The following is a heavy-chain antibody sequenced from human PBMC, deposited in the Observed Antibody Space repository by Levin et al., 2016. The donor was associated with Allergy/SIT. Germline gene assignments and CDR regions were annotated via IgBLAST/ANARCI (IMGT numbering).Heavy chain of an antibody. V-gene: IGHV4-59*01. D-gene: IGHD1-26*01. J-gene: IGHJ4*02. CDR3: ARAAGSYLWDFDF. CDR2: VYYIGDP. Sequence: SETLSLTCSVSGGSIGTYYWTWIRQAPGKAMEWIGYVYYIGDPHYNPSLSGRVTMSLDTSKNQFSLYLNSVTAADTAVYYCARAAGSYLWDFDFWGRGTLVTVSS. CDR1: GGSIGTYY.